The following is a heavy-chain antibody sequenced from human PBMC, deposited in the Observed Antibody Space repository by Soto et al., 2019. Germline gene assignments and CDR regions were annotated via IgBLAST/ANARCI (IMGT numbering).Heavy chain of an antibody. V-gene: IGHV3-15*01. J-gene: IGHJ4*02. Sequence: EVQLVESGGGLVKPGGSLRLYCAASGFTLSNGWMNWVRQAPGKGLEWVGRIKTKTEGGIIDYAAPVKGRFTISRDDSKNTLYLQMDSLKAEDTAVYYCADIAVSHTGDYWGQGTLVTVSS. CDR3: ADIAVSHTGDY. CDR2: IKTKTEGGII. CDR1: GFTLSNGW. D-gene: IGHD6-19*01.